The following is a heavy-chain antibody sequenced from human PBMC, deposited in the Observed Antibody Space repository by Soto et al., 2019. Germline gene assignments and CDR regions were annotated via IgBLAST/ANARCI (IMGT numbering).Heavy chain of an antibody. CDR2: INPNSGGK. V-gene: IGHV1-2*02. CDR3: ARVAAGPPDY. J-gene: IGHJ4*02. Sequence: ASVKVSCKASGYTFTDYFIHWVRQAPGQGLEWMGWINPNSGGKNYAQKFQGRVTMTRDTSISTAYMELSRLTSDDTAVYYCARVAAGPPDYWGQGTLVTVSS. CDR1: GYTFTDYF. D-gene: IGHD6-13*01.